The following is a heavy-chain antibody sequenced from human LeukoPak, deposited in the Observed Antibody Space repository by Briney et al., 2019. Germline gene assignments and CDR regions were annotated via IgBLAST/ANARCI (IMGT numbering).Heavy chain of an antibody. J-gene: IGHJ4*02. CDR2: IYYCGST. CDR3: ARDPDSSSWDYFDY. CDR1: GGSISSYY. V-gene: IGHV4-59*01. D-gene: IGHD6-13*01. Sequence: PSETLSLTCTVSGGSISSYYWSWIRQPPGKGLEWIGHIYYCGSTNFNPSLKSRVTISVDTSKNQFSLKVSSVTAAGTAVYYCARDPDSSSWDYFDYWGQGTLVTVSS.